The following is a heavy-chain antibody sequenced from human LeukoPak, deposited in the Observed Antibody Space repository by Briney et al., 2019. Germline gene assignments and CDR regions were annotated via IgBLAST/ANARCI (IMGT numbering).Heavy chain of an antibody. CDR2: INPNSGGT. D-gene: IGHD2-2*01. CDR3: ARWKYQLPIEY. Sequence: ASVKVSCKASGYTFSDYNTHWVRQAPGQGLEWMGWINPNSGGTNYAQKFQGRVTMTRDTSISTAYMDLSRLRSDDTAVYYCARWKYQLPIEYWGQGTLVTVSS. CDR1: GYTFSDYN. J-gene: IGHJ4*02. V-gene: IGHV1-2*02.